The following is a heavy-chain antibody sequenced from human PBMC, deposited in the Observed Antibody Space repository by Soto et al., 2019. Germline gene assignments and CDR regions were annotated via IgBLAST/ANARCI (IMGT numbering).Heavy chain of an antibody. D-gene: IGHD6-13*01. CDR2: ISAYNENT. J-gene: IGHJ1*01. Sequence: GASVKVSCKASGYTFTSYGISWVRQAPGQGLEWMGWISAYNENTNYAQQLQGRVTMTTDASTSTAYMELRSLRSDDTAVYYCARDGWQLVEYFQHWGQGTRVTVSS. V-gene: IGHV1-18*01. CDR3: ARDGWQLVEYFQH. CDR1: GYTFTSYG.